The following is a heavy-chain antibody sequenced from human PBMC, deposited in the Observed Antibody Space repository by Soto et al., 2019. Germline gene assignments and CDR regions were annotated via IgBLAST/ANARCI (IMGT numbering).Heavy chain of an antibody. CDR2: ISYDGNDE. D-gene: IGHD3-10*01. CDR3: ARDMRHDYASGRLDY. CDR1: GFTFSDFP. J-gene: IGHJ4*02. Sequence: QVELVESGGGVVQPGASLRLSCVASGFTFSDFPLHWVRRAPGKGLGWGAVISYDGNDESYSDSVKGRFTISRDNSKTTVYLQMNSLRADDMAVYHCARDMRHDYASGRLDYLGQGTLVTVSS. V-gene: IGHV3-30-3*01.